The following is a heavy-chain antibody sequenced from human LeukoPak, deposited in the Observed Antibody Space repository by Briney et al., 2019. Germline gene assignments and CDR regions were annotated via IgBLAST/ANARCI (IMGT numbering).Heavy chain of an antibody. D-gene: IGHD3-22*01. CDR1: GFTFSSYN. Sequence: GGSPRLSCAASGFTFSSYNMNWVRQAPGKGLEWVSSISSSSNHIYYADSLKGRFTISRDNAKNSLYLQMNSLRVEDTAVYYCARDRPYYYEGKRDMDVWGKGTTVTISS. CDR2: ISSSSNHI. V-gene: IGHV3-21*01. J-gene: IGHJ6*03. CDR3: ARDRPYYYEGKRDMDV.